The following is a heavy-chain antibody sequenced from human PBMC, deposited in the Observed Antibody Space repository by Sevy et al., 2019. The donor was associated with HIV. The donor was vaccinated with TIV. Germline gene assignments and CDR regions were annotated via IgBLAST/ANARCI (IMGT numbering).Heavy chain of an antibody. CDR3: WKDSASRPYYYDSSGPYYFDY. CDR1: GFTFSSYA. V-gene: IGHV3-23*01. J-gene: IGHJ4*02. Sequence: GGSLRLSCAASGFTFSSYAMSWVRQAPGKGLEWVSAISGSGGSTYYADSVKGRFTISRDNSKNTLYLQMNSLRAEDTAVYYCWKDSASRPYYYDSSGPYYFDYWGQGTLVTVSS. D-gene: IGHD3-22*01. CDR2: ISGSGGST.